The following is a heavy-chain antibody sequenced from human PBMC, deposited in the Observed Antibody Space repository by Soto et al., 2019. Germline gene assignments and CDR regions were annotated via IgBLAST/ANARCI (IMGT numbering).Heavy chain of an antibody. Sequence: EVQLVESGGGLIQPGGSLRLSCAASGFTVSSNYMSWVRQAPGKGLEWVSVIYSGGSTYYADSVKGRFTISRDNSKNTLYLQMNSLRAEDTAVYYCARGTAPYYDGMDVWGQGTTVTVSS. CDR3: ARGTAPYYDGMDV. CDR1: GFTVSSNY. D-gene: IGHD5-18*01. V-gene: IGHV3-53*01. J-gene: IGHJ6*02. CDR2: IYSGGST.